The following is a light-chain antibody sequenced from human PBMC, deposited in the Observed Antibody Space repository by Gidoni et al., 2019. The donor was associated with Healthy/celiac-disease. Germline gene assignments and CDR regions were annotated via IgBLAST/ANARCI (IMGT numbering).Light chain of an antibody. Sequence: EIVMTQSLATLSVSPGERATLSCRASQSVSSNLDWYQQKPGQAPTLLIYGASTRDTGIPARFSGSGSGTEFTLTISSLQSEDFAVYYCQQYNNWPPLTFGGGTKVEIK. V-gene: IGKV3-15*01. CDR3: QQYNNWPPLT. CDR1: QSVSSN. CDR2: GAS. J-gene: IGKJ4*01.